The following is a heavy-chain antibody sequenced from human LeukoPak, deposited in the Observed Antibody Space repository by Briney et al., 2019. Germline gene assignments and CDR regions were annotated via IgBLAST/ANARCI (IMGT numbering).Heavy chain of an antibody. D-gene: IGHD6-13*01. CDR3: ARDSSSSSWSYWYFDL. CDR1: GFSFSSNW. V-gene: IGHV3-7*01. CDR2: IKQDGSEK. J-gene: IGHJ2*01. Sequence: GGSLRLSCEASGFSFSSNWMSWVRQAPGKGLEWLANIKQDGSEKYYVDSVRGRFTISRDNAKNSLHLQLSSLRAEDTAVYYCARDSSSSSWSYWYFDLWGRGTLVTVSS.